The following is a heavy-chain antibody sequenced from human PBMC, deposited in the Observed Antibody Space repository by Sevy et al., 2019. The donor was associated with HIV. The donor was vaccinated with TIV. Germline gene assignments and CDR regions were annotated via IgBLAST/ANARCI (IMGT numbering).Heavy chain of an antibody. D-gene: IGHD3-22*01. J-gene: IGHJ4*02. V-gene: IGHV1-2*02. CDR3: ARMGDYFDTSGYYPLKY. CDR2: INPKTGGT. CDR1: GYTFTGYY. Sequence: ASVKVSCKASGYTFTGYYVHWLRQAPGQGLEWMGWINPKTGGTYFAKKFQDRVTMTTGTSITTAYMELSGLRSDDTAVYYCARMGDYFDTSGYYPLKYWGQGTLVTVSS.